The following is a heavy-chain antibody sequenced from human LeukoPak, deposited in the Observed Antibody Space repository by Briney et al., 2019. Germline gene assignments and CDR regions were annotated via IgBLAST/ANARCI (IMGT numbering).Heavy chain of an antibody. Sequence: LPGESLRLSCAASGFSLSSYWMSWVRQAPGKGLEWVANIQHDGSEQYYVDSVKGRFTISRDNAKNSLYLQINSLRAEDTAVYYCTRSGYSSSLLDYWGQGTLVTVSS. V-gene: IGHV3-7*01. CDR3: TRSGYSSSLLDY. CDR2: IQHDGSEQ. J-gene: IGHJ4*02. CDR1: GFSLSSYW. D-gene: IGHD6-13*01.